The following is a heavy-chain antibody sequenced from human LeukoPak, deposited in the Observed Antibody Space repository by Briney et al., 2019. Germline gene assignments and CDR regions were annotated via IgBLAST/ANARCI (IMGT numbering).Heavy chain of an antibody. CDR3: ARDVGSGYDFVPYYLDY. CDR1: GFTFSSYS. J-gene: IGHJ4*02. CDR2: ISSSSHTI. V-gene: IGHV3-48*02. D-gene: IGHD5-12*01. Sequence: GGSCRLSCAASGFTFSSYSMNWVRQAPGKGLEWVSYISSSSHTIYYADSVKGRFTISRDNAKNSLYLQMNSLRDEDTAVYYCARDVGSGYDFVPYYLDYWGQGTRVTIYS.